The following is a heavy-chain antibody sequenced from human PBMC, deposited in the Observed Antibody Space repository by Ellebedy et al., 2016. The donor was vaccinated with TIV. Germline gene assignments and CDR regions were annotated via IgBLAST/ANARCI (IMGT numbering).Heavy chain of an antibody. D-gene: IGHD3-10*01. CDR3: VRLRGRQEFYIDY. V-gene: IGHV4-59*01. CDR1: GDSISSYY. CDR2: IYYSGST. Sequence: SETLSLTCTVSGDSISSYYWSWIRQPPGKGLEWIGFIYYSGSTSYSPSLRSRVTISVDTSKNQFSLNLFSVTAADTAVYFCVRLRGRQEFYIDYWGQGTLVTVSS. J-gene: IGHJ4*02.